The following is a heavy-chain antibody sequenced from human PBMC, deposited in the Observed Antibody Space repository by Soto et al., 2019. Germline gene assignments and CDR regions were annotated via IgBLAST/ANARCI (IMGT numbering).Heavy chain of an antibody. D-gene: IGHD4-17*01. CDR2: IYTSGST. V-gene: IGHV4-4*07. CDR1: GGSISSYY. J-gene: IGHJ5*02. CDR3: AGRAPTPYGDYVSWFDP. Sequence: SETLSLTCTVSGGSISSYYWSWIRQPAGKGLEWIGRIYTSGSTNYNPSLKSRVTMSVDTSKNQFSLKLSSVTAADTAVYYCAGRAPTPYGDYVSWFDPWGQGTLVTVSS.